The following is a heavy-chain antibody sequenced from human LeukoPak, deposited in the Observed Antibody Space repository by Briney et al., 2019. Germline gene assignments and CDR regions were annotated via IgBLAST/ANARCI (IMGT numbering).Heavy chain of an antibody. Sequence: PGGSLRLSCAASGFTFSSYSMNWVRQAPGKGLEWVSSIISSSSYIYYADSVKGRFTISRDNAKNSLYLQMNSLRAEDTAVYYCAREQLWLTNDAFDIWGQGTMVTVSS. D-gene: IGHD5-18*01. V-gene: IGHV3-21*01. J-gene: IGHJ3*02. CDR3: AREQLWLTNDAFDI. CDR2: IISSSSYI. CDR1: GFTFSSYS.